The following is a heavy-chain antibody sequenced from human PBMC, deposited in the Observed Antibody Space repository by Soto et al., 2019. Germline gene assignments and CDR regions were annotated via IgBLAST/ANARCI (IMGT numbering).Heavy chain of an antibody. CDR2: ISFDGSNK. Sequence: TGGSLRLSCAASGFTFSNYGMHWVRQAPGKGLEWVAVISFDGSNKYYADSVKGRFTISRDNSKNTLYLQMNSLRPEDTAVYYCAREKTGTEAYYYGMDVWGQGTTVTVSS. V-gene: IGHV3-30*03. D-gene: IGHD1-1*01. J-gene: IGHJ6*02. CDR1: GFTFSNYG. CDR3: AREKTGTEAYYYGMDV.